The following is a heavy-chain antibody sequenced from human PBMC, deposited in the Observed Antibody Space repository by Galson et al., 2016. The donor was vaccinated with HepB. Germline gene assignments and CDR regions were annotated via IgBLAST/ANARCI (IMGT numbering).Heavy chain of an antibody. CDR3: ARSPDSSTWYMSWYFDL. CDR1: GFNFNNYT. J-gene: IGHJ2*01. CDR2: ISSGSSII. Sequence: SLRLSCAASGFNFNNYTINWVRQAPGKGLEWISCISSGSSIIYYADSVRGRFTISRDSAKNSVYLQMNSLRDEDTAVYYCARSPDSSTWYMSWYFDLWGRGTLVTVSS. D-gene: IGHD6-13*01. V-gene: IGHV3-48*02.